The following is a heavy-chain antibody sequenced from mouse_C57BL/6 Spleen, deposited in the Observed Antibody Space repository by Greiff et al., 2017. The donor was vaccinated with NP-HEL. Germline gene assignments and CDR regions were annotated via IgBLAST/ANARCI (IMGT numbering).Heavy chain of an antibody. Sequence: QVQLQQSGAELARPGASVKMSCKASGYTFTSYTMHWVKQRPGQGLEWIGYINPSSGYTKYNQKFKDKATLTADKSSSTAYMQLSSLTSEDSAVYYCARGNSYYAMDYWGQGTSVTVSS. V-gene: IGHV1-4*01. J-gene: IGHJ4*01. CDR3: ARGNSYYAMDY. CDR2: INPSSGYT. D-gene: IGHD4-1*02. CDR1: GYTFTSYT.